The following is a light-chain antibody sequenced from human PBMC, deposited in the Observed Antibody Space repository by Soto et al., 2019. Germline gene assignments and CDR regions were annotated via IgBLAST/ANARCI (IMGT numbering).Light chain of an antibody. V-gene: IGLV2-8*01. J-gene: IGLJ1*01. CDR1: XXXVGGYNY. CDR2: EVS. Sequence: QSAXXQPXSXSGSPXQSVXISXXXTXXXVGGYNYVSWYQQHPGKAPKLXIYEVSKRPSGVPDRXSGSKSGNTASLTVSGLQAEDEADYYCSSYAGSNNFYVFXTGTKVTVL. CDR3: SSYAGSNNFYV.